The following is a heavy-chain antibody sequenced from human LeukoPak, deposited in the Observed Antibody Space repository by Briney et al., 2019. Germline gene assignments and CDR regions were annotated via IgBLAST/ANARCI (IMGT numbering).Heavy chain of an antibody. Sequence: GGSLRLSCAASGFTFSSYSMNWVRQAPGKGLEWVGRIRSKTNSYATSYAASVKGSFALSRDDSKNTAYLQMNSLKTEDTAVYYCPRYNVGFESWGQGTLVTVSS. CDR3: PRYNVGFES. CDR1: GFTFSSYS. J-gene: IGHJ4*02. CDR2: IRSKTNSYAT. V-gene: IGHV3-73*01. D-gene: IGHD1-1*01.